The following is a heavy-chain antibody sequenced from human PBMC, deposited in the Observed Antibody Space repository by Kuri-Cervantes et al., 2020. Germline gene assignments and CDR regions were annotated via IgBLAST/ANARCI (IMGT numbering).Heavy chain of an antibody. Sequence: ASVKVSCKASGGTFSSYAISWVRQAPGQGLEWMGWISAYNGNTNYAQKLQGRVTMTTDTSTSTAYMELRSLRSDDTAVYYCARVLWGQDPHYYYYMDVWGKGTTVTVSS. J-gene: IGHJ6*03. CDR1: GGTFSSYA. CDR3: ARVLWGQDPHYYYYMDV. CDR2: ISAYNGNT. V-gene: IGHV1-18*01. D-gene: IGHD7-27*01.